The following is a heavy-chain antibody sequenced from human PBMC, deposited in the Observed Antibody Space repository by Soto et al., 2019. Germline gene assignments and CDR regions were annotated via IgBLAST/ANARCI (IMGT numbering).Heavy chain of an antibody. Sequence: EVQLVESGGGLVQPGGSLRLSCAASGFTVSSNYMSWVRQAPGKGLEWVSVIYSGGSTYYADSVKGRFTISRDNSKNTLYLEMNSLRGEEAAVDYCARVGMSRAVAGSFDFWGQGTLVNVSS. D-gene: IGHD6-19*01. CDR1: GFTVSSNY. CDR2: IYSGGST. V-gene: IGHV3-66*01. J-gene: IGHJ4*02. CDR3: ARVGMSRAVAGSFDF.